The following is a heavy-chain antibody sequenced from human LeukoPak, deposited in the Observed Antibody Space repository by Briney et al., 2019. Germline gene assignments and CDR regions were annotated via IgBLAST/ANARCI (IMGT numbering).Heavy chain of an antibody. CDR2: ISSSSSYI. V-gene: IGHV3-21*01. CDR3: ARDTTVTENSDY. J-gene: IGHJ4*02. D-gene: IGHD4-17*01. Sequence: GGSLRLSCAASGFTFSSYSMNWVRQAPGKGLEWVSSISSSSSYIYYADSVKGRFTISRDNAKNSLYLQMNSLRAEDTAVYYCARDTTVTENSDYWGQGTLVTVSS. CDR1: GFTFSSYS.